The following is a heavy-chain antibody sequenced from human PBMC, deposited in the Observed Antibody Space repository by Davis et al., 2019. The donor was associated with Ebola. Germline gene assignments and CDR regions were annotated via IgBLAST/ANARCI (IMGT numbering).Heavy chain of an antibody. Sequence: AASVTVSCKVSGYTLTELSMHWVRQAPAKGLEWMGGFDPEDGETIYAQKFQGRVTMTEDTSTDTAYMELSSLRSEETAVYYRAVRELRWFDPWGQGNLVSVSS. J-gene: IGHJ5*02. D-gene: IGHD1-26*01. CDR1: GYTLTELS. V-gene: IGHV1-24*01. CDR2: FDPEDGET. CDR3: AVRELRWFDP.